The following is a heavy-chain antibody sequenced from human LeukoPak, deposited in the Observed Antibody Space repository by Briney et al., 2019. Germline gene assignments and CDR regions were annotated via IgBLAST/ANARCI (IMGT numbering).Heavy chain of an antibody. J-gene: IGHJ5*02. Sequence: SVKVSCKASGGTFTNFAVSWVRQAPGQGLEWIGRITPLLDETSYSQKFQGRVTIGADKSTTTAYMELTSLRSDDTAVYFCAISRFCASTTLPLGCFFFDPWGQGTLVTVSS. CDR1: GGTFTNFA. D-gene: IGHD2-2*01. CDR3: AISRFCASTTLPLGCFFFDP. V-gene: IGHV1-69*04. CDR2: ITPLLDET.